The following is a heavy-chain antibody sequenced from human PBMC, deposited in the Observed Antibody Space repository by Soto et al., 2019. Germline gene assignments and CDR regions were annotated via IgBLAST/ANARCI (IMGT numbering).Heavy chain of an antibody. CDR1: GFTFSSYA. Sequence: GALRLSCAASGFTFSSYAMHWVRQAPGKGLEGVAVISYDGSNKYYADSVKGRFTISRDNSKNTLYLQMNSLRAEDTAVYYCARDIGRGYSYGRTYYYYYGMDVWGQGTTVTVSS. D-gene: IGHD5-18*01. CDR2: ISYDGSNK. CDR3: ARDIGRGYSYGRTYYYYYGMDV. J-gene: IGHJ6*02. V-gene: IGHV3-30-3*01.